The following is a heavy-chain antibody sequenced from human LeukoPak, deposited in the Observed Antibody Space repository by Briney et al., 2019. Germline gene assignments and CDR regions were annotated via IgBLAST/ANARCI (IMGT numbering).Heavy chain of an antibody. CDR2: ISAYNGNT. CDR1: GYTFTSYG. Sequence: ASVKVSCKASGYTFTSYGISWVRQAPGQGLEWMGWISAYNGNTNYAQKLQGRVTMTTDTSTSTAYMELRSLRSDDTAVYYCARARSGIKRITMIVVGGDFDYWGQGTLVTVSS. D-gene: IGHD3-22*01. J-gene: IGHJ4*02. V-gene: IGHV1-18*01. CDR3: ARARSGIKRITMIVVGGDFDY.